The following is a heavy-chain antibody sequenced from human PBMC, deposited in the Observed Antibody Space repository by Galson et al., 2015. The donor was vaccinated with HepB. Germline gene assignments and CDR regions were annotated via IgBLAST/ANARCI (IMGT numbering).Heavy chain of an antibody. J-gene: IGHJ4*02. V-gene: IGHV3-48*02. CDR1: GFTFSSYS. CDR2: ITTSSSIM. Sequence: SLRLSCAASGFTFSSYSMSWVRQAPGKRLEWVSYITTSSSIMYYADSVKGRFTISRDNAENSLYLQINSLRDEDTAVYFCASLARPGGGSGYVFLRWGQGTRVTVSS. CDR3: ASLARPGGGSGYVFLR. D-gene: IGHD3-22*01.